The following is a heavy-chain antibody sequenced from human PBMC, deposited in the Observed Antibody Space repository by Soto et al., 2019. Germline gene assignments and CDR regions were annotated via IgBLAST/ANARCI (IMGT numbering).Heavy chain of an antibody. CDR3: AGVPTNWGSMGYFDY. V-gene: IGHV1-18*01. CDR1: GYTFTSYG. Sequence: QVQLVQSGAEVKKPGASVKVSCKASGYTFTSYGISWVRQAPGQGLEWMGWISAYNGNTNYAQKLQGRVTMPTDTSTSTAYMELRSLRSDDTAVYYCAGVPTNWGSMGYFDYWGQGTLVTVSS. D-gene: IGHD7-27*01. J-gene: IGHJ4*02. CDR2: ISAYNGNT.